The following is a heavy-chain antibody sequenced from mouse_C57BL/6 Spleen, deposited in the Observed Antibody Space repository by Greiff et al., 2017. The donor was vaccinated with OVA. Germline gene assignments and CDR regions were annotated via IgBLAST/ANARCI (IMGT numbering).Heavy chain of an antibody. D-gene: IGHD2-4*01. CDR3: AREDYDYDVPFDY. Sequence: QVQLQQPGAELVKPGASVKMSCKASGYTFTSYWITWVKQRPGQGLEWIGDIYPGSGSTNYNEKFKSKATLTVDTSSSTAYMQLSSLTSEDSAVYYCAREDYDYDVPFDYWGQGTTLTVSS. CDR2: IYPGSGST. CDR1: GYTFTSYW. J-gene: IGHJ2*01. V-gene: IGHV1-55*01.